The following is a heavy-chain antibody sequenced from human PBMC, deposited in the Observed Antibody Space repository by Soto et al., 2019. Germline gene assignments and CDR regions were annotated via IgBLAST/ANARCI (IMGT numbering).Heavy chain of an antibody. CDR2: ISGSGGST. Sequence: GGSLRLSCAASGFTFSSYAMSWVRQAPGKGLEWVSAISGSGGSTYYADSVKGRFTISRDNSKNTLYLQMNSLRAEDTAVYYCAKRLRFLEWLLPAFDYWGQGTLVTVSS. D-gene: IGHD3-3*01. J-gene: IGHJ4*02. CDR1: GFTFSSYA. V-gene: IGHV3-23*01. CDR3: AKRLRFLEWLLPAFDY.